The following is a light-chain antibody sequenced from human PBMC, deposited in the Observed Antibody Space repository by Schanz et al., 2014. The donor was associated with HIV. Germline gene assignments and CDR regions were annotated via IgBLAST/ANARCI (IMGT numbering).Light chain of an antibody. V-gene: IGLV1-47*01. CDR2: RNN. Sequence: QSVLTQPPSASGTPGQRVTISCSGSSSNIGSNYVYWYQQLPGTAPKLLIYRNNQRPSGVPDRFSGSKSGTSASLAISGLQSEDEADYYCAAWDDNLNGVVFGGGTKLTVL. J-gene: IGLJ2*01. CDR1: SSNIGSNY. CDR3: AAWDDNLNGVV.